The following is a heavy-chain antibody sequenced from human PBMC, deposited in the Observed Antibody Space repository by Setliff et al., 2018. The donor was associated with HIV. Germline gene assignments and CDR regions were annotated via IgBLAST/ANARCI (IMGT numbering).Heavy chain of an antibody. D-gene: IGHD1-26*01. J-gene: IGHJ4*02. V-gene: IGHV1-18*01. CDR2: ISAYTANT. CDR3: ARVRVGATPLDY. Sequence: GASVKVSCKASGYTFPNYGITWVRQAPGQGLEWMGWISAYTANTNYAQNLQGRVTLTTDTSTSTAYMELRSLRSDDTAVYYCARVRVGATPLDYRGQGTLVTVSS. CDR1: GYTFPNYG.